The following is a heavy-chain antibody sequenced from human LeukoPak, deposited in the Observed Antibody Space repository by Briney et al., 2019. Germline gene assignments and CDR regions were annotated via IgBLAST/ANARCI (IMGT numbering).Heavy chain of an antibody. D-gene: IGHD1-26*01. CDR1: GGSISTSSNY. V-gene: IGHV4-39*01. CDR2: IYYSGST. CDR3: ASRWDPGEFDS. J-gene: IGHJ4*02. Sequence: SETLSPTCTVSGGSISTSSNYAGWIRQPPGEGLEWIGSIYYSGSTYYNPSLKSRVTISVDTSKNQFSLKLTSVTAADTAIYYCASRWDPGEFDSWGQGTLVTVSS.